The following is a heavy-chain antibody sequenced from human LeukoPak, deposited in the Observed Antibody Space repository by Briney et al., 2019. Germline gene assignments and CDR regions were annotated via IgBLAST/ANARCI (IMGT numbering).Heavy chain of an antibody. D-gene: IGHD4-17*01. Sequence: SETLSLACTLSGGSISGYYWSWIRQPPGKGLEWIGYIYHTGSTSYNPSLKGRVTISVDTSKNQFSLKLSSVTAADTAVYYCARGLNRNDYGDYGYWGQGTLVTVSS. V-gene: IGHV4-59*01. CDR2: IYHTGST. CDR1: GGSISGYY. J-gene: IGHJ4*02. CDR3: ARGLNRNDYGDYGY.